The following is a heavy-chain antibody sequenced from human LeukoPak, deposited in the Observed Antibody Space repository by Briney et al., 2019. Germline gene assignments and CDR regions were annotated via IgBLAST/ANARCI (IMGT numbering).Heavy chain of an antibody. V-gene: IGHV1-69*06. CDR3: ARVWDLLGENWFDP. Sequence: ASVKVSCKASGGTFSSYAISWVRQAPGQGLEWMGGIIPIFGTANYAQKFQGRVTITADKSTSTAYMELSSLRSEDTAVYYCARVWDLLGENWFDPWGQGTLVTVSS. J-gene: IGHJ5*02. CDR2: IIPIFGTA. D-gene: IGHD1-26*01. CDR1: GGTFSSYA.